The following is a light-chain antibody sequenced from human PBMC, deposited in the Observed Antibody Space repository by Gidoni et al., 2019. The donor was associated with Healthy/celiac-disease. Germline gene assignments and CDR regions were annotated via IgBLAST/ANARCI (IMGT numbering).Light chain of an antibody. V-gene: IGKV1-39*01. J-gene: IGKJ5*01. Sequence: DPQITQSPSSLSASVGDRVTITCRASQSISSYLNWYQQKPGKAPKLLIYAASSLQSGVPSRFSGSGSGTDFTLTISSLQPEDFATYYCQQSYSTPRTFGQGTRLEIK. CDR3: QQSYSTPRT. CDR2: AAS. CDR1: QSISSY.